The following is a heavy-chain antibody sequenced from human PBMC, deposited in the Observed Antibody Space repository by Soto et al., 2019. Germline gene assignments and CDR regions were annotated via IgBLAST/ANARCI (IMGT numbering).Heavy chain of an antibody. CDR1: EYSFASYW. CDR3: ARHKSGGGSYPFDF. D-gene: IGHD3-10*01. V-gene: IGHV5-51*01. CDR2: IYPGDSDT. Sequence: GESLKISCKGSEYSFASYWIGWVRQMPGKGLEWMGIIYPGDSDTRYSPSFRGHVTISPDTSVTTAYLKWSSLKASDTAIYYCARHKSGGGSYPFDFWGQGTLVTVSS. J-gene: IGHJ4*02.